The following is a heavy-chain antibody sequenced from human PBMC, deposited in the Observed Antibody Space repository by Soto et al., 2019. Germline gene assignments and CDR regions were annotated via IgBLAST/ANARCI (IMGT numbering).Heavy chain of an antibody. CDR3: AKADGAGFKS. CDR1: GGDLSNSG. Sequence: QVNLVQSGTEMKKPGSSVMVSCKVSGGDLSNSGISWVRQAPGQGLEWMGGIFPLLAMVDYSQKFQGRVTISANESTNPAYMDPASLRSEDTAVYYCAKADGAGFKSWGQGTLVIVSS. CDR2: IFPLLAMV. V-gene: IGHV1-69*04. J-gene: IGHJ4*02. D-gene: IGHD1-26*01.